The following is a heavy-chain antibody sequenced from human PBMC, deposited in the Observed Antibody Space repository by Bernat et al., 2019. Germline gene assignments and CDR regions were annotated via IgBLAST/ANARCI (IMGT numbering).Heavy chain of an antibody. CDR1: GYTFTSYD. V-gene: IGHV1-8*01. J-gene: IGHJ4*02. Sequence: QVQLVQSGAEVKKPGASVKVSCKASGYTFTSYDINWVRQATGQGLEWMGWMNPNSGNTGNAQKFQGRVTMTRNTSISTAYMDLVSLRSEDTAVYYCARAQGGGFWTKPAGGDYWGQGTLVTVSS. D-gene: IGHD3/OR15-3a*01. CDR2: MNPNSGNT. CDR3: ARAQGGGFWTKPAGGDY.